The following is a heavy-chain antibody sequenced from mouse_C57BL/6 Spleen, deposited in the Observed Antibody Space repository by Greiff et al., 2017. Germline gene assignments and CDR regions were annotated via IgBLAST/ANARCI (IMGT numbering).Heavy chain of an antibody. J-gene: IGHJ4*01. Sequence: QVQLQQSGAELVRPGASVTLSCKASGYTFTDYEMHWVKQTPVHGLEWIGAIDPETGGTAYNQKFKGKAILTADKASSTAYMALRSLTSEDSAVYYCTSPTVVPYAMDYWGQGTSVTVSS. CDR3: TSPTVVPYAMDY. D-gene: IGHD1-1*01. CDR2: IDPETGGT. V-gene: IGHV1-15*01. CDR1: GYTFTDYE.